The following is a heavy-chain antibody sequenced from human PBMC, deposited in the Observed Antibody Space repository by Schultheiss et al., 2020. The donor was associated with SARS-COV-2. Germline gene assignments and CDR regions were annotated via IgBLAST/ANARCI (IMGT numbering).Heavy chain of an antibody. CDR2: IYSGGST. D-gene: IGHD6-6*01. J-gene: IGHJ6*02. CDR1: GFTVSSNY. CDR3: ARSKVTRDHYYYYGMDV. Sequence: GESLKISCAASGFTVSSNYMSWVRQAPGKGLEWVSVIYSGGSTYYADSVKGRFTISRDNAKNSLYLEMNSLRADDTAVYYCARSKVTRDHYYYYGMDVWGQGTTVTVSS. V-gene: IGHV3-53*01.